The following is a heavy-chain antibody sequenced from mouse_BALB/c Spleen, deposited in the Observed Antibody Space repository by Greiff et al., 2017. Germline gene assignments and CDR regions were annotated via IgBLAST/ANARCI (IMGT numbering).Heavy chain of an antibody. CDR3: ARSGGYSYAMDY. D-gene: IGHD2-3*01. Sequence: DVQLVESGGGLVQPGGSRKLSCAASGFTFSSFGMHWVRQAPEKGLEWVAYISSGSSTIYYADTVKGRFTISRDNPKNTLFLQMTSLRSEDTAMYYCARSGGYSYAMDYWGQGTSVTVSS. V-gene: IGHV5-17*02. CDR1: GFTFSSFG. J-gene: IGHJ4*01. CDR2: ISSGSSTI.